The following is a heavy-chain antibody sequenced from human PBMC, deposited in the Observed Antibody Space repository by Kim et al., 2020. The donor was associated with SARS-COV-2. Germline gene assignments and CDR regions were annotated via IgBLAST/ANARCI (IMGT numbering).Heavy chain of an antibody. CDR2: FSGSGGST. Sequence: GGSLRLSCAASGFTFSSYAMSWVRQAPGKGLEWVSAFSGSGGSTYYANPVTGRFTISRKNSKNTLFLQMTSLIAEATAAYYWAKQAHPSNSSSITYWGQG. J-gene: IGHJ4*02. V-gene: IGHV3-23*01. CDR3: AKQAHPSNSSSITY. CDR1: GFTFSSYA. D-gene: IGHD6-13*01.